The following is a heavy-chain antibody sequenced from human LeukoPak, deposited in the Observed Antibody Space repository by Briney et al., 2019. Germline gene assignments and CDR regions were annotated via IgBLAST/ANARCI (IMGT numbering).Heavy chain of an antibody. J-gene: IGHJ4*02. CDR2: INPNSGGT. V-gene: IGHV1-2*02. D-gene: IGHD1-26*01. Sequence: ASVKVSCKTSGYTFTVYFMHWVRQAAGQGLEWMGWINPNSGGTNYAQKFQGRVTMTRDTSISTAYMELTRLTSGDTAVYYCAQRTDGVSYSEGWGQGTLVTVSS. CDR1: GYTFTVYF. CDR3: AQRTDGVSYSEG.